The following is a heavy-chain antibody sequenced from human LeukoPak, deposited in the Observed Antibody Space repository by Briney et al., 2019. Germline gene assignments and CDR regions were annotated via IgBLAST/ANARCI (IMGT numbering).Heavy chain of an antibody. J-gene: IGHJ5*02. CDR3: AKARFGVLLPLWFGEGP. CDR1: GFTFSSYG. D-gene: IGHD3-10*01. CDR2: ISYDGSNK. Sequence: GGSLRLPCAASGFTFSSYGMHWVRQAPGKGLDWVAVISYDGSNKYYADSVKGRFTISRDNSKNTLYLQMNSLRAEDTAVYYCAKARFGVLLPLWFGEGPWGQGTLVTVSS. V-gene: IGHV3-30*18.